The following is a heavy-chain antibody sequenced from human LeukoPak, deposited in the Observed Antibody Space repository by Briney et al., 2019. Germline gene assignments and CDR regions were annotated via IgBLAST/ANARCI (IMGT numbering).Heavy chain of an antibody. V-gene: IGHV1-2*02. Sequence: ASVKVSCKASGYTFTGYYMHWVRQAPGQGLEWMGWINPNSGGTNYARKFQGRVTMTRDTSISTAYMELSRLRSDDTAVYYCARAYVDIVATTELFDYWGQGTLVTVSS. CDR3: ARAYVDIVATTELFDY. CDR1: GYTFTGYY. CDR2: INPNSGGT. J-gene: IGHJ4*02. D-gene: IGHD5-12*01.